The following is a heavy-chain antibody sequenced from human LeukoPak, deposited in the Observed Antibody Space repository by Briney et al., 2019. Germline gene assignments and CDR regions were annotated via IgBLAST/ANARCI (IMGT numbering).Heavy chain of an antibody. D-gene: IGHD3-22*01. V-gene: IGHV1-18*04. CDR2: ISAYNGNT. J-gene: IGHJ1*01. CDR1: GYTFTGYY. CDR3: ARGAPNYYDSSGYLQH. Sequence: ASVKVSCKASGYTFTGYYMHWVRQAPGQGLEWMGWISAYNGNTNYAQKLQGRVTMTTDTSTSTAYMELRSLRSDDTAVYYCARGAPNYYDSSGYLQHWGQGTLVTVSS.